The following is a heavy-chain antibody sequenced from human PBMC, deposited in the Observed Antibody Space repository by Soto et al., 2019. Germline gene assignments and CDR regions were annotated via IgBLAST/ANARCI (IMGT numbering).Heavy chain of an antibody. J-gene: IGHJ5*02. V-gene: IGHV3-30*18. D-gene: IGHD3-10*01. CDR1: GFTFSSYG. Sequence: QVQLVESGGGVVQPGRSLRLSCAASGFTFSSYGMHWVRQAPGKGLEWVAVISYDGSNKYYADSVKGRFTISRDNSKIALSLQMNSLRAEDTAVYYCAKGVTMVRGVILDWFAPWGQGTLVTGSS. CDR2: ISYDGSNK. CDR3: AKGVTMVRGVILDWFAP.